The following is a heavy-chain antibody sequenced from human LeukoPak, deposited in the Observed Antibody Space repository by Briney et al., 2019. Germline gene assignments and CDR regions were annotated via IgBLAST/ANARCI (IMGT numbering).Heavy chain of an antibody. CDR1: GFTYDDYG. J-gene: IGHJ4*02. Sequence: GGSLRLSCAASGFTYDDYGMSLVRRAPGKGLEWVSGIHWNGGSTGYADSVKGRFTISRDNAKNSLYLQMNSLRAEDTALYYCARDDSSITGTKRHWGQGTLVTVSS. D-gene: IGHD1-7*01. V-gene: IGHV3-20*04. CDR3: ARDDSSITGTKRH. CDR2: IHWNGGST.